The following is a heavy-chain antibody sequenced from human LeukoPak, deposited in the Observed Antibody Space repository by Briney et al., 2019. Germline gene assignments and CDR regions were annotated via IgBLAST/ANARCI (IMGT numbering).Heavy chain of an antibody. J-gene: IGHJ4*02. CDR3: ARDARGSRSYNY. CDR2: MHYTAST. V-gene: IGHV4-59*01. CDR1: GGSITSYY. D-gene: IGHD3-10*01. Sequence: SETLSLTSTVSGGSITSYYWSWFRQPPGKGLEWIACMHYTASTSYNPSLESRVTMSMDTSKSQFSLKLNSVTAADTAVYYCARDARGSRSYNYWGQGTLVTVSS.